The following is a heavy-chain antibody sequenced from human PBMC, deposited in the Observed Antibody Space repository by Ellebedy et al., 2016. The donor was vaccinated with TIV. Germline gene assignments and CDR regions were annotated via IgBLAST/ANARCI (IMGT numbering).Heavy chain of an antibody. D-gene: IGHD2-8*01. J-gene: IGHJ6*02. V-gene: IGHV1-2*04. CDR1: GYTFTGYY. Sequence: ASVKVSXXASGYTFTGYYMHWVRQAPGQGLEWMGWINPNSGGTNYAQKFQGWVTMTRDTSISTAYMELSRLRSDDTAVYYCARNPNWDYYYGMDVWGQGTTVTVSS. CDR3: ARNPNWDYYYGMDV. CDR2: INPNSGGT.